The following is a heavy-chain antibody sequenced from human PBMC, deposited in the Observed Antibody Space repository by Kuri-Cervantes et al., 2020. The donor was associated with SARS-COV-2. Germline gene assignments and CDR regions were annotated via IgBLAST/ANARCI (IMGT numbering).Heavy chain of an antibody. V-gene: IGHV3-30*03. D-gene: IGHD4-17*01. CDR3: TTGGAV. Sequence: GESLKISCAASGFTFSSYGMHWVRQAPGKGLEWVAVISYDGSNKYYADSVKGRFTISRDNSKNTLYLQMNSLRAEDTAVYYCTTGGAVWGQGTLVTVSS. CDR1: GFTFSSYG. CDR2: ISYDGSNK. J-gene: IGHJ4*02.